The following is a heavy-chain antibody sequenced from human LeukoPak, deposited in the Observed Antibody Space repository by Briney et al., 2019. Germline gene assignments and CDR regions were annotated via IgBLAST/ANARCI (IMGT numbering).Heavy chain of an antibody. V-gene: IGHV1-69*04. CDR2: IIPILGIA. CDR3: ARGEVGSSWLYYFDY. Sequence: GASVKVSCKASGGTFSSYAISWVRQAPGQGLEWMGRIIPILGIANYAQKFQGRVTITADKSTSTAYMELSSLRSEDTAVYYCARGEVGSSWLYYFDYWGQGTLVTVSS. CDR1: GGTFSSYA. J-gene: IGHJ4*02. D-gene: IGHD6-13*01.